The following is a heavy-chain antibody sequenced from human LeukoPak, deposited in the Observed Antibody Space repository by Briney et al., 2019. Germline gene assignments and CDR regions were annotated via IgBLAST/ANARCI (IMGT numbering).Heavy chain of an antibody. D-gene: IGHD3-22*01. CDR1: GFTFSSYA. Sequence: GGSLRLSCAASGFTFSSYAMSWVRQAPGKGLEWVSAISGSGGRTYYADSVKGRFTISRDNSKNTLYLQMNSLRAEDTAVYYCAKDRAARYYDSSGYYYSSVDFDYWGQGTLVTVSS. CDR2: ISGSGGRT. J-gene: IGHJ4*02. V-gene: IGHV3-23*01. CDR3: AKDRAARYYDSSGYYYSSVDFDY.